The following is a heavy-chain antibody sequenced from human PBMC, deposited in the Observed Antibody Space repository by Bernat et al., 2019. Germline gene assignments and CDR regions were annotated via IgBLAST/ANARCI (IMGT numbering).Heavy chain of an antibody. CDR1: GFTFGYSW. J-gene: IGHJ6*02. Sequence: EVQLVESGGGLVQPGGSLRLSCAASGFTFGYSWMSWVRQAPGKGLEWVANIKEDGSEKYYVDSVKGRFTISRDNAKNSLYLQMNSLRAEDTAVYYCARDGGRQLGYYYYYGMDVWGQGTTVTVSS. CDR2: IKEDGSEK. CDR3: ARDGGRQLGYYYYYGMDV. D-gene: IGHD6-6*01. V-gene: IGHV3-7*03.